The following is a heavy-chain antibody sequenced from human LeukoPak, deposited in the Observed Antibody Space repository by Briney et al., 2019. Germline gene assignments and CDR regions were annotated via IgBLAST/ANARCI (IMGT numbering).Heavy chain of an antibody. V-gene: IGHV3-21*01. CDR2: ISSSGNYR. CDR3: TGEYIRGMADY. Sequence: PGGSLRLSCAASGFSFSTYTMICFRQAPGKALEWVSSISSSGNYRDFADSVKGRFTISRDNAQKSLYLQMNSLRAEDTAVYYCTGEYIRGMADYWGQGTVVIISS. D-gene: IGHD6-13*01. J-gene: IGHJ4*02. CDR1: GFSFSTYT.